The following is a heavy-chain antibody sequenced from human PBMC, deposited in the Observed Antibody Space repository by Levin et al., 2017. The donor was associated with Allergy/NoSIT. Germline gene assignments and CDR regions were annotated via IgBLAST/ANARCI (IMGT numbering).Heavy chain of an antibody. D-gene: IGHD6-19*01. CDR3: ARSIIAVGGNGFQH. Sequence: GGSLRLSCAASGFTVSSNYMSWVRQAPGKGLEWVSVIYSGGTTYYADSVKGRFTISRDNSKNTLYLQMNSLRAEDTAVYHCARSIIAVGGNGFQHWGQGTLVTVSS. V-gene: IGHV3-53*01. J-gene: IGHJ1*01. CDR1: GFTVSSNY. CDR2: IYSGGTT.